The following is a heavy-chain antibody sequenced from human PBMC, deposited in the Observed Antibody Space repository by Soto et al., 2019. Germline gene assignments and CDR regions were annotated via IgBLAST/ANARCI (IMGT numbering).Heavy chain of an antibody. V-gene: IGHV3-23*01. D-gene: IGHD2-15*01. CDR3: AKDRPGYCSGDSCYSEVKYYYGMDV. Sequence: PGGSLRLSCAASGFTFSSYAMSWVRQAPGKGLEWVSGISDSGGSTYYADSVKGRFTISRDNSKNTLYLQMNSLRAEDTAVYYCAKDRPGYCSGDSCYSEVKYYYGMDVWGQGTTVTVSS. J-gene: IGHJ6*02. CDR2: ISDSGGST. CDR1: GFTFSSYA.